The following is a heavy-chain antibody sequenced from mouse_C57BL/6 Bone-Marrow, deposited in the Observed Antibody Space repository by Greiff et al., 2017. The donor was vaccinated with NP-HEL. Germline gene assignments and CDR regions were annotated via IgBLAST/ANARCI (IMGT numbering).Heavy chain of an antibody. J-gene: IGHJ2*01. CDR1: GYTFTSYW. Sequence: QVQLQQPGAELVMPGASVKLSCKASGYTFTSYWMHWVKQRPGQGLEWIGEIDPSDSYTNYNQKFKGKSTLPVDKSSSTAYMQLSSLTSEDSAVYDCARDDYWGQGTTLTVSA. CDR3: ARDDY. CDR2: IDPSDSYT. V-gene: IGHV1-69*01.